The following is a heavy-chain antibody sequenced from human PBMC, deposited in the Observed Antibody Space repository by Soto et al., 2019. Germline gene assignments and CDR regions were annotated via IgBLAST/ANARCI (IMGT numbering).Heavy chain of an antibody. V-gene: IGHV4-61*01. CDR3: ARIIRYDSSGYVAQCLYN. Sequence: QVQLQESGPGLVKPSETLSLICTVSDGSVSSGNDYWSWIRQPPGKGLEWIGYIYYSRTTNYNPSLKSRVTISVDTSKNQFTLKLSSVTAADTAVYYCARIIRYDSSGYVAQCLYNWGQGTLVTVSS. CDR1: DGSVSSGNDY. J-gene: IGHJ4*02. CDR2: IYYSRTT. D-gene: IGHD3-22*01.